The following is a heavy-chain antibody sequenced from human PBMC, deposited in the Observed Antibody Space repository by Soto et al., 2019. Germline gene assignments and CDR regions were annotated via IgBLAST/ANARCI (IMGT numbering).Heavy chain of an antibody. V-gene: IGHV1-18*04. CDR3: AIDGAVQARFDP. Sequence: QVQLVQSGAGVKKPGASVKGSCKASGYTFTSYGISWVRQAPRQGLEWMGWSSANNGNTNYAQKLQGRVTMTTDTSTSTAYMELRSLRSDDTAVYYCAIDGAVQARFDPWGQGTLVTVSS. J-gene: IGHJ5*02. CDR2: SSANNGNT. D-gene: IGHD1-1*01. CDR1: GYTFTSYG.